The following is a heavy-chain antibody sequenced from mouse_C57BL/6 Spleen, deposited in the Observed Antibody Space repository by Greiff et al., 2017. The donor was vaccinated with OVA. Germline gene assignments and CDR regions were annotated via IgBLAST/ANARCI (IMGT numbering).Heavy chain of an antibody. Sequence: EVMLVESEGGLVQPGSSMKLSCTASGFTFSDYYMAWVRQVPEKGLEWVANINYDGSSTYYLDSLKSRFIISRDNAKNILYLQMSSLKSEDTATYYCARPGSSWYFDVWGTGTTVTVSS. CDR1: GFTFSDYY. CDR2: INYDGSST. CDR3: ARPGSSWYFDV. D-gene: IGHD1-1*01. V-gene: IGHV5-16*01. J-gene: IGHJ1*03.